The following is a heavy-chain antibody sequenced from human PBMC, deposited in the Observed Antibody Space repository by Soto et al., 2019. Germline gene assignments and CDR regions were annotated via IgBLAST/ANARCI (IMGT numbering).Heavy chain of an antibody. CDR2: IIPILGIA. Sequence: SVKVSCKASGGTFSSYTISWVRQAPGQGLEWMGRIIPILGIANYAQKFQGRVTITADKSTSTAYMELSSLRSEDTAVYYCARASLYCYDSSGRLDYWGQGTLVTVSS. J-gene: IGHJ4*02. CDR3: ARASLYCYDSSGRLDY. V-gene: IGHV1-69*02. CDR1: GGTFSSYT. D-gene: IGHD3-22*01.